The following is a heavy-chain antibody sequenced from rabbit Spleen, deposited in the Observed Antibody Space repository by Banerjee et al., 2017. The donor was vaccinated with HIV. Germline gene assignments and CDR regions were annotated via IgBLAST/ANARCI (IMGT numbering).Heavy chain of an antibody. V-gene: IGHV1S40*01. J-gene: IGHJ4*01. CDR2: IYAGSGGNT. CDR3: ARSAGDYGDGYFKF. Sequence: QSLEESGGDLVKPGASLTLTCTASGFSFSSNYYMCWVRQAPGKGLEWIACIYAGSGGNTYYASWAKGRFTISKTSSTTVTLQMTSLTAADTATYFCARSAGDYGDGYFKFWGPGTLVTVS. CDR1: GFSFSSNYY. D-gene: IGHD2-1*01.